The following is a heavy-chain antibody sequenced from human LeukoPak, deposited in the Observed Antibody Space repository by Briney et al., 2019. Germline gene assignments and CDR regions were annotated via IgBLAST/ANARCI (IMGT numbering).Heavy chain of an antibody. J-gene: IGHJ4*02. V-gene: IGHV3-30*18. CDR2: ISYDGRNK. D-gene: IGHD2-2*01. CDR1: KFTFSNYG. Sequence: GGPLRLCCTASKFTFSNYGMQWVRQAPGKGLEWVAVISYDGRNKHYPDSVKGRFTISRDISTDTLWLQMDSLRTEDTAVYYCAKGPLRGTAAAIDYWGQGTLVTVSS. CDR3: AKGPLRGTAAAIDY.